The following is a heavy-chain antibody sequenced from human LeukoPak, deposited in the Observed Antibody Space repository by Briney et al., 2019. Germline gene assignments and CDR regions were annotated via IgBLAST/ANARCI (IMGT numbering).Heavy chain of an antibody. Sequence: GGSLRLSCAASGFTFSVYPMNWVRQAPGKGLEWVSAISGSGGSTYYADSVKGRFTISRDNSKNTLYLQMNSLRAEDTAVYYCASPTGISLIDYWGQGTLVTVSS. CDR1: GFTFSVYP. J-gene: IGHJ4*02. V-gene: IGHV3-23*01. CDR3: ASPTGISLIDY. CDR2: ISGSGGST.